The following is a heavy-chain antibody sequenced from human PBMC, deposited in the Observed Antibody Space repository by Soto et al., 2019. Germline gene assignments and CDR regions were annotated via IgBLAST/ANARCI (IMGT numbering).Heavy chain of an antibody. D-gene: IGHD3-22*01. Sequence: TLSLTCAVSGGSINSSHHWWTWVRQAPGKGLEWIGEIYHSGNTHYNPSLNSRVSISLDKPKNQFSLRLSSMTAADTAVYYCARTYYFDTSGYYFDCWGQGTLVTVSS. J-gene: IGHJ4*02. CDR3: ARTYYFDTSGYYFDC. CDR1: GGSINSSHHW. CDR2: IYHSGNT. V-gene: IGHV4-4*02.